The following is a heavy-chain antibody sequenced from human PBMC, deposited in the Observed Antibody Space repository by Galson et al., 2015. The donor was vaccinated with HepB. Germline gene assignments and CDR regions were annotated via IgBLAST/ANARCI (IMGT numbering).Heavy chain of an antibody. CDR3: AREHISSTYFYYYMDV. D-gene: IGHD6-13*01. J-gene: IGHJ6*03. CDR1: GGSISGSSNKW. V-gene: IGHV4-4*02. CDR2: IFHSGST. Sequence: TLSLTCAVSGGSISGSSNKWWSWVRQPPGKGLERIGEIFHSGSTTYNPSLKSRVTISVDKSKNQFSLELRSVTAADAAVYYCAREHISSTYFYYYMDVWGKGTTVTVSS.